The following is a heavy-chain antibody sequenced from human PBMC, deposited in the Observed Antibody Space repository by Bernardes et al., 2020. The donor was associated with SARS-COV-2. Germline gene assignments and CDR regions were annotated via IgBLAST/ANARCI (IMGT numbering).Heavy chain of an antibody. CDR2: IYPGDSDT. D-gene: IGHD6-19*01. Sequence: GESLKTPRNGSGYSLTRYWLGRVRPIPGKGLEWIGIIYPGDSDTRYSPSFQGPVTLPADKSISTAYLQWSSLKASDTAMYYGARLGSSGWLDYWGQGTLVTVSS. CDR1: GYSLTRYW. CDR3: ARLGSSGWLDY. V-gene: IGHV5-51*01. J-gene: IGHJ4*02.